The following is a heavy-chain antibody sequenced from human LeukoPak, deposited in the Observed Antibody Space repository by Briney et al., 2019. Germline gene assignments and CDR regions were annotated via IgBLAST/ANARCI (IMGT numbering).Heavy chain of an antibody. CDR1: GFTFSSYW. V-gene: IGHV3-74*01. Sequence: GVSLRLSCAASGFTFSSYWMHWVRPVPGEGLVWVSRINTDGSTTSYADSVKGRFTISRDNAKNTLYLQMNSLRAEDTGVYYCTIDLTGPFDDWGQGTLVTVSS. J-gene: IGHJ4*02. D-gene: IGHD3-9*01. CDR3: TIDLTGPFDD. CDR2: INTDGSTT.